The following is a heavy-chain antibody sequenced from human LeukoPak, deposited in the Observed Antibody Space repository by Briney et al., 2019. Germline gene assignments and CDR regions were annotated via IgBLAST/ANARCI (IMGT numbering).Heavy chain of an antibody. CDR2: ISRSGGRT. D-gene: IGHD6-13*01. J-gene: IGHJ4*02. Sequence: PGGSLRLSCAASGFTFSDYAMSWVRQAPGKGLEWVSGISRSGGRTYYVDSVKGRFTISRDNARNSLYLQMNSLRAEDTAVYYCARDHSSTWPGAVGYWGQGTLVTVSS. V-gene: IGHV3-23*01. CDR3: ARDHSSTWPGAVGY. CDR1: GFTFSDYA.